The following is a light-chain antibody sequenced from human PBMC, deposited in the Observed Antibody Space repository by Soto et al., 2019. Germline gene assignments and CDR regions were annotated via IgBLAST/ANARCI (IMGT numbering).Light chain of an antibody. V-gene: IGKV3D-20*02. Sequence: EILFTQSSATLSLSPGERVTLSCRASQSVTSNALAWYQQKPGQAPRLLIYGVSSRDTGIPDRFSGSGSGTDFTLTISRPEPEDFKVYYCQQRSKSPLTFGGGTKVDIK. CDR2: GVS. CDR3: QQRSKSPLT. CDR1: QSVTSNA. J-gene: IGKJ4*01.